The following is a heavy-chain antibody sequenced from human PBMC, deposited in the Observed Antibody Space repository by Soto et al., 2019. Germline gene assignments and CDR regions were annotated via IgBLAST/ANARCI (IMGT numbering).Heavy chain of an antibody. CDR3: ARAFDTMVRGVLPH. Sequence: ASVKVSCKASGYTFTSYDINWVRQATGQGLEWMGWMDPNSGNAGYAQKFQGRVTMTRNTSISTAYLELSSLRSEDTAVYYCARAFDTMVRGVLPHWGQGTLVTVSS. CDR1: GYTFTSYD. V-gene: IGHV1-8*01. J-gene: IGHJ4*02. CDR2: MDPNSGNA. D-gene: IGHD3-10*01.